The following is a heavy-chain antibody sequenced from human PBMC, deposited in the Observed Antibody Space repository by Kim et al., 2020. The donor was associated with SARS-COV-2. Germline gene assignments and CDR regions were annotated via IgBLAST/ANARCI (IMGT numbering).Heavy chain of an antibody. CDR1: GYDFSGQW. CDR2: IYPGNYDT. Sequence: GESLKISCTVSGYDFSGQWIAWVRQTPGKCLEWMGVIYPGNYDTAYSPSFQGQVTISAERSLNTAYLQWSSLKASDTATYFCARVEYSWRSYYKGGLDPW. J-gene: IGHJ5*02. V-gene: IGHV5-51*01. CDR3: ARVEYSWRSYYKGGLDP. D-gene: IGHD3-10*01.